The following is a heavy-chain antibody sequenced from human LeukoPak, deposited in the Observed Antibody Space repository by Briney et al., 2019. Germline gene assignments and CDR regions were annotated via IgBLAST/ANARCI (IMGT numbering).Heavy chain of an antibody. Sequence: PSETLSLPCSVSGGSIITSNYFWGWIRQPPGKGLEWIGSIFYSGNTYYNPSLKSRVTISVDTSKNQFSLKLSSVTAADTAVYYCVSSLGHLVPAPYYFDYWGQGTLVTVSS. V-gene: IGHV4-39*01. J-gene: IGHJ4*02. D-gene: IGHD6-6*01. CDR1: GGSIITSNYF. CDR2: IFYSGNT. CDR3: VSSLGHLVPAPYYFDY.